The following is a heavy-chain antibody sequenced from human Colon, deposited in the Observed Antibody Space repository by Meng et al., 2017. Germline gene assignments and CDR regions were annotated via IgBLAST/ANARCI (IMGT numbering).Heavy chain of an antibody. J-gene: IGHJ4*02. V-gene: IGHV4-4*02. D-gene: IGHD1-7*01. CDR1: GYSIANSKW. CDR3: ARERVRELGLFDS. Sequence: QLHLQQSGPGVFRPSAPLSLACFFTGYSIANSKWWSWLRQAPGKGPEWIGEISNSYKTVYSPSLKSRVRISLDKSNNQFSLTLTSVTAADTAVYYCARERVRELGLFDSWGQGILVTVSS. CDR2: ISNSYKT.